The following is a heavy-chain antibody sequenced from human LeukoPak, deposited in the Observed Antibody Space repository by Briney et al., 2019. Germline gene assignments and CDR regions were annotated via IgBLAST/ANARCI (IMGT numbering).Heavy chain of an antibody. Sequence: SETLSLTCAVYGGSFSGYYWSWIRQPLGKGLEWIGEINHSGSTNYNPSLKSRVTISVDTSKNQFSLKLSSVTAADTAVYYCASRIAAAGTSYYYYGMDVWGQGTTVTVSS. V-gene: IGHV4-34*01. J-gene: IGHJ6*02. D-gene: IGHD6-13*01. CDR1: GGSFSGYY. CDR3: ASRIAAAGTSYYYYGMDV. CDR2: INHSGST.